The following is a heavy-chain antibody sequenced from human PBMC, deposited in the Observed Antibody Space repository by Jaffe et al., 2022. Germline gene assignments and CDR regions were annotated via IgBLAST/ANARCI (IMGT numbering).Heavy chain of an antibody. Sequence: QVQLVQSGAEVKKPGSSVKVSCKASGGTFSSYAISWVRQAPGQGLEWMGGIIPIFGTANYAQKFQGRVTITADESTSTAYMELSSLRSEDTAVYYCARVDYYGSGSYYETYYYYMDVWGKGTTVTVSS. CDR2: IIPIFGTA. CDR3: ARVDYYGSGSYYETYYYYMDV. V-gene: IGHV1-69*01. CDR1: GGTFSSYA. D-gene: IGHD3-10*01. J-gene: IGHJ6*03.